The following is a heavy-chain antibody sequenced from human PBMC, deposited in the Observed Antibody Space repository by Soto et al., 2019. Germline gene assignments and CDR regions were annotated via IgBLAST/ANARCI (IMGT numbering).Heavy chain of an antibody. Sequence: PGGSLRLSCVISGFTFSNYWMTWVRQAPGKGLEWVANIKPDGTEKYYVDSVKGRFTISRDNAKNSLFLQMNSLRAEDTAVYYCARLRLTGYFDYWGQGSLVTVSS. CDR3: ARLRLTGYFDY. CDR1: GFTFSNYW. V-gene: IGHV3-7*01. CDR2: IKPDGTEK. J-gene: IGHJ4*02.